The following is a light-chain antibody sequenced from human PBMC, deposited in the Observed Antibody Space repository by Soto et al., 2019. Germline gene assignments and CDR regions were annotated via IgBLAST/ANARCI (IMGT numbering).Light chain of an antibody. CDR2: ATS. Sequence: DIQMTQSPSSLSASVGDRVTITCRASQAISNSLAWYQQKPGKVPKVLIYATSTLQSGVPSRFRGSGSGTDFTLTISGLQSEDIATYYCLQHQSYPLTFGGGTEVDIK. CDR1: QAISNS. J-gene: IGKJ4*01. V-gene: IGKV1-27*01. CDR3: LQHQSYPLT.